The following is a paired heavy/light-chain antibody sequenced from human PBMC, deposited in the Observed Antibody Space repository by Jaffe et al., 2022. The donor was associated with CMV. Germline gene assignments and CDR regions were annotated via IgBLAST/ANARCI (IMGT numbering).Heavy chain of an antibody. CDR1: GFTFSSYA. D-gene: IGHD2-15*01. CDR2: ISGSGGST. V-gene: IGHV3-23*04. J-gene: IGHJ4*02. Sequence: EVQLVESGGGLVQPGGSLRLSCAASGFTFSSYAMSWVRQAPGKGLEWVSAISGSGGSTYYADSVKGRFTISRDNSKNTLYLQMNSLRAEDTAVYYCAKDSRVVGPYWGQGTLVTVSS. CDR3: AKDSRVVGPY.
Light chain of an antibody. V-gene: IGKV1-16*02. CDR1: QGISNY. CDR2: AAS. J-gene: IGKJ5*01. CDR3: QQYNSYPRVT. Sequence: DIQMTQSPSSLSASVGDRVTITCRASQGISNYLAWFQQKPGKAPKSLIYAASSLQSGVPSKFSGSGSGTDFTLTISSLQPEDFATYYCQQYNSYPRVTFGQGTRLEIK.